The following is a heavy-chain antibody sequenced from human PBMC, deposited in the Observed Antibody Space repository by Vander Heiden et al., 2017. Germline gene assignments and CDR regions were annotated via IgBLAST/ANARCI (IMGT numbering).Heavy chain of an antibody. D-gene: IGHD3-10*01. Sequence: EVQLVESGGGLVQPGGSLRLSCAASGFTFSSYWMHWVRQAPGKGRVWVSRINSDGSSTSYADSVKGRFTISRDNAKNTLYLQMSSLRAEDTAVYYCAKNYGSGSYASGPVDYWGQGTLVTVSS. CDR2: INSDGSST. CDR3: AKNYGSGSYASGPVDY. J-gene: IGHJ4*02. CDR1: GFTFSSYW. V-gene: IGHV3-74*01.